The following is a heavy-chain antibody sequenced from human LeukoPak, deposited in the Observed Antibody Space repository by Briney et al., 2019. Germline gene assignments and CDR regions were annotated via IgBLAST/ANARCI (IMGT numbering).Heavy chain of an antibody. Sequence: KPSETLSLTCAVYAGSFSGYYWSWIRQPPGNGLEWIGEINHSGSTNYNPSLKSRVTISVGTSKNQFSLKLSSVTAADTAVYYCARALIMITFGGVIAHAFDIWGQGTMVTVSS. CDR2: INHSGST. CDR1: AGSFSGYY. CDR3: ARALIMITFGGVIAHAFDI. J-gene: IGHJ3*02. V-gene: IGHV4-34*01. D-gene: IGHD3-16*02.